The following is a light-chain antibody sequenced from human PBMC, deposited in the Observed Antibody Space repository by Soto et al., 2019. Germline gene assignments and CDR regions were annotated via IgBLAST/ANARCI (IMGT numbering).Light chain of an antibody. CDR3: SSYTSSSTV. CDR1: SSDVGSYNY. Sequence: SDLTQPAPVVESPGSSITIPLTRTSSDVGSYNYVSWYQQHPGKAPKLMIYEGSNRPSGVSSRFSGSKSGNTASLTISGLQAEDEADYYCSSYTSSSTVFGTGTKVTVL. J-gene: IGLJ1*01. CDR2: EGS. V-gene: IGLV2-14*03.